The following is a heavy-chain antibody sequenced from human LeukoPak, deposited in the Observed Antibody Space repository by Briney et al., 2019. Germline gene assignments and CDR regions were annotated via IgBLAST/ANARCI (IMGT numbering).Heavy chain of an antibody. CDR3: ARTFNLPPYCSGGSCYSARGAYFQH. J-gene: IGHJ1*01. D-gene: IGHD2-15*01. CDR1: GGSISGYY. Sequence: SETLSLTCTVSGGSISGYYWSWIRQPPGKGLEWIGYISYSGSTNYNPSLKSRVTISVDTSKSQFSLKLSSVTAADTAVYYCARTFNLPPYCSGGSCYSARGAYFQHWGQGTLVTVSS. CDR2: ISYSGST. V-gene: IGHV4-59*01.